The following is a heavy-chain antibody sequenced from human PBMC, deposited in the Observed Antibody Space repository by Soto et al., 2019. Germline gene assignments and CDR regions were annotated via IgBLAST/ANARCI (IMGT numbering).Heavy chain of an antibody. D-gene: IGHD5-18*01. Sequence: GGSLRLSCAASGFNFNSYTINWVRQAPGKRLEWLSSISSSGYIFSTDSVKGRFTISRDNARKSLYLQMDSLRAEDTAVYFCARGDTPMITGMDSFDIWGQGTMVTVSS. V-gene: IGHV3-21*01. CDR1: GFNFNSYT. CDR2: ISSSGYI. CDR3: ARGDTPMITGMDSFDI. J-gene: IGHJ3*02.